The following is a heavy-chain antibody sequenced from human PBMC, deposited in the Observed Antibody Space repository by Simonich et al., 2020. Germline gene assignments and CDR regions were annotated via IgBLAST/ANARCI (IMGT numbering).Heavy chain of an antibody. D-gene: IGHD6-6*01. CDR1: GFTFSSYE. V-gene: IGHV3-48*03. CDR2: ISSSGSTK. CDR3: ARDLYSSSSAFDI. J-gene: IGHJ3*02. Sequence: EVQLVESGGGLVQPGRSLRLSCAASGFTFSSYEMNWVRQAPGKGLEWVSYISSSGSTKYYPEAVKGRFTISRDNAKNSLYLQMNSLRAEDTAVYYCARDLYSSSSAFDIWGQGTMVTVSS.